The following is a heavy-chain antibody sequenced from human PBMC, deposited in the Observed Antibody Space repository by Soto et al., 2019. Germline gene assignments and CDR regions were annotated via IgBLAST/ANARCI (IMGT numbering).Heavy chain of an antibody. J-gene: IGHJ4*02. V-gene: IGHV4-61*01. CDR2: IYSSGST. CDR1: GDSVSSDNYY. D-gene: IGHD5-18*01. Sequence: QVQLQESGPGLVKPSETLSLTCTVSGDSVSSDNYYWTWIRQPPGKGLEWIGYIYSSGSTNYNPSLKSRVTISLDRSRNQCSLKLTSVTAADTAVYYCARDIRGYSRAFDYWGQGTLVTVSS. CDR3: ARDIRGYSRAFDY.